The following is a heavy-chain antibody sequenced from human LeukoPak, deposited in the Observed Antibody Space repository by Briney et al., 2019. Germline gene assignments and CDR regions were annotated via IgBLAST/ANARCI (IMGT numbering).Heavy chain of an antibody. J-gene: IGHJ4*02. D-gene: IGHD5-24*01. Sequence: ASVKVSCKASGYTFAGYYMHWARQAPGQGLEWMGWINPNSGGTNYAQKFQGRVTMTRDTSISTAYMELSRLRSDDTAVYYCARVKGRWLQFPFLGYWGQGTLVTVSS. CDR1: GYTFAGYY. CDR3: ARVKGRWLQFPFLGY. CDR2: INPNSGGT. V-gene: IGHV1-2*02.